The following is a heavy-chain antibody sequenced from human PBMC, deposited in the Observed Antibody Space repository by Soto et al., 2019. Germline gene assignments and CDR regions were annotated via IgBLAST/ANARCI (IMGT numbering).Heavy chain of an antibody. CDR3: AREKYCSSTSCYGLNYYYYGMDV. CDR2: INAGNGNT. J-gene: IGHJ6*02. D-gene: IGHD2-2*01. CDR1: GYTFTSYA. Sequence: ASVKVSCKASGYTFTSYAMHWVRQAPGQRLEWMGWINAGNGNTKYSQKFQGRVTITRDTSASTAYMELSSLRSGDTAVYYCAREKYCSSTSCYGLNYYYYGMDVWGQGTTVTVSS. V-gene: IGHV1-3*01.